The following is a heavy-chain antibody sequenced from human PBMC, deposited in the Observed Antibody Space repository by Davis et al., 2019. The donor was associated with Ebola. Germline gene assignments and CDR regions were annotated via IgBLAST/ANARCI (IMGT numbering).Heavy chain of an antibody. CDR1: GYTFSSYV. J-gene: IGHJ4*02. CDR2: ISSYNGNT. CDR3: ADNWHPDY. Sequence: ASVNVSCKASGYTFSSYVINWLRQPPGQGREWMGWISSYNGNTKYAQKLQGRVTMTTDTSTSTAYMELRSLRPDDTAVYYCADNWHPDYWGQGALVSVSS. V-gene: IGHV1-18*01.